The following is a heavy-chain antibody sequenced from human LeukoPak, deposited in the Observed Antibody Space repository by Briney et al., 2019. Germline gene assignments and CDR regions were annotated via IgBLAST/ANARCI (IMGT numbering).Heavy chain of an antibody. J-gene: IGHJ4*02. Sequence: GGSLRLSCAASGFTSGTYWMSWVRQAPGEGLEWVANIKQDGSEKYYVDSVRSRFTISRDNAKNSLYLQMNSLRAEDTAVYYCARDRGSSGWYEFDYWGQGTLVTVSS. CDR3: ARDRGSSGWYEFDY. CDR1: GFTSGTYW. D-gene: IGHD6-19*01. CDR2: IKQDGSEK. V-gene: IGHV3-7*01.